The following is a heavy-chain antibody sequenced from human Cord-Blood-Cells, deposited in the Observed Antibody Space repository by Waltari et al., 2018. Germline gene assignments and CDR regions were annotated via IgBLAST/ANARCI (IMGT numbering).Heavy chain of an antibody. CDR1: GGSISSSSYY. D-gene: IGHD3-9*01. J-gene: IGHJ2*01. Sequence: QLQLQESGPGLVKPSETLSLTCTVSGGSISSSSYYWGWIRQPPGKGLEWIGSIYYSASTYYNPSLKSRVTISVDTSKNQFSLKLSSVTAADTAVYYCARLTRPDYDILTGYWYFDLWGRGTLVTVSS. CDR3: ARLTRPDYDILTGYWYFDL. V-gene: IGHV4-39*01. CDR2: IYYSAST.